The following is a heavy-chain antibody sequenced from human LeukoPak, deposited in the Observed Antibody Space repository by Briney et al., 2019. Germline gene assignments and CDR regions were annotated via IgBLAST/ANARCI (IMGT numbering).Heavy chain of an antibody. CDR3: ARTRSITMVRGNRLNWFDP. CDR2: IYPGDSDT. J-gene: IGHJ5*02. D-gene: IGHD3-10*01. CDR1: GYSFTSYW. V-gene: IGHV5-51*01. Sequence: GESLKISCKGSGYSFTSYWIGWVRQMPGKDLEWMGIIYPGDSDTRYSPSFQGQVTISADKSISTAYLQWSSLKASDTAMYYCARTRSITMVRGNRLNWFDPWGQGTLVTVSS.